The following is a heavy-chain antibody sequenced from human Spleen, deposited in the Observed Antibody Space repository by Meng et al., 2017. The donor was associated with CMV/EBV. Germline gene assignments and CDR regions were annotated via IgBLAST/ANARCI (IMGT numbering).Heavy chain of an antibody. CDR3: ARVGCSSTSCYPNDYYFDY. V-gene: IGHV3-30-3*01. CDR2: ISYDGSNK. Sequence: GESLKISCAASGFTFSSYAMHWVRQAPGKGLEWVAVISYDGSNKYYADSVKGRFTISRDNSKNTLYLQMNSLRAEDTAVYYCARVGCSSTSCYPNDYYFDYWGQGTLVTVSS. CDR1: GFTFSSYA. J-gene: IGHJ4*02. D-gene: IGHD2-2*01.